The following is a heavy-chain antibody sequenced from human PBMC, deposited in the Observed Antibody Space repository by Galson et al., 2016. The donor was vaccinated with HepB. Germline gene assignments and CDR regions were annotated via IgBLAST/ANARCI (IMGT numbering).Heavy chain of an antibody. J-gene: IGHJ3*02. CDR2: IYAEGHT. V-gene: IGHV3-53*01. D-gene: IGHD2-2*01. CDR3: AYHDI. Sequence: SLRLSCAASGFTVSNKYMSWARQAPGKGLEWVSFIYAEGHTDYRDSVKGRFTISRDDSKNTVSLQMYTLRAEDTAVYYCAYHDIWGQGTMVTVSS. CDR1: GFTVSNKY.